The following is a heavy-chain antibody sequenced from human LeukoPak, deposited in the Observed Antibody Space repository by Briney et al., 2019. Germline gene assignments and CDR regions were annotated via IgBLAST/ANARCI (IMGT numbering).Heavy chain of an antibody. CDR1: GFTFSSYA. V-gene: IGHV3-23*01. D-gene: IGHD3-16*02. Sequence: GGSLRLSCAASGFTFSSYAMSWVRQAPRKGLEWVSAISGSGGSTYYADSVKGRFTISRDNSKNTLYLQMNSLRAEDTAVYYCAKVSAFMITFGGVIVTPFDYWGQGTLVTVSS. CDR3: AKVSAFMITFGGVIVTPFDY. J-gene: IGHJ4*02. CDR2: ISGSGGST.